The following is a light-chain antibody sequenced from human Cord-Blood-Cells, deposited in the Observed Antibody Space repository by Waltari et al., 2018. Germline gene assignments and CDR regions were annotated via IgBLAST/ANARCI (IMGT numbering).Light chain of an antibody. CDR3: QQSYSTPRF. Sequence: DIQMTQSPSSLSASVGDRVTITCRASQSIISYLNWYQQKPGKAPQHLIYAASSLQSGVPSRFSGSGSGTDFTLTISSLQPEDFATYYCQQSYSTPRFFGQGTKLEIK. CDR1: QSIISY. CDR2: AAS. V-gene: IGKV1-39*01. J-gene: IGKJ2*01.